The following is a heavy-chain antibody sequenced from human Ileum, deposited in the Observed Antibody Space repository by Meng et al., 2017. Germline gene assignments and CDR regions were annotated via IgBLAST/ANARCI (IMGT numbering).Heavy chain of an antibody. D-gene: IGHD4-17*01. V-gene: IGHV3-30*03. CDR2: ISYDGDNI. CDR3: ARDSYGCDY. CDR1: GFTFSNYN. Sequence: QVQRVGSGGGVVQPGRSLRLSCAASGFTFSNYNMHWVRQAPGKGLEWVAFISYDGDNIYYADSVKGRLTISRDNSENTLFLQMNSLRTEDTAGYYCARDSYGCDYWGQGTLVTVSS. J-gene: IGHJ4*02.